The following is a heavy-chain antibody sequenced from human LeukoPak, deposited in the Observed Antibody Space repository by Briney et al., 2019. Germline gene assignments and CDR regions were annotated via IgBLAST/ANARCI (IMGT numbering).Heavy chain of an antibody. CDR2: ITSSSSYI. D-gene: IGHD5-18*01. J-gene: IGHJ4*02. Sequence: GGSLRLSCAASGFTFSSYSMNWVRQAPGKGLEWVSSITSSSSYICYADSVKGRFTISRDNAKNSLYLQMNSLRAEDTAVYYCARVGGYSYGYTTTDFDYWGQGTLVTVSS. V-gene: IGHV3-21*01. CDR1: GFTFSSYS. CDR3: ARVGGYSYGYTTTDFDY.